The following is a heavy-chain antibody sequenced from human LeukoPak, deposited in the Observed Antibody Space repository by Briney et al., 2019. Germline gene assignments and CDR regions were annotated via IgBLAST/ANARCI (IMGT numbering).Heavy chain of an antibody. V-gene: IGHV3-33*01. CDR2: IWYDGSNK. Sequence: GRSLRLSCAASGFTFSSYGMHWVRQAPGKGLEWVAVIWYDGSNKYYADSVKGRFSISRDNSKNTLYLQMNSLRAEDTAVYYCARDKLTMVRGVIGFDPWGQGTLVTVSS. CDR3: ARDKLTMVRGVIGFDP. CDR1: GFTFSSYG. J-gene: IGHJ5*02. D-gene: IGHD3-10*01.